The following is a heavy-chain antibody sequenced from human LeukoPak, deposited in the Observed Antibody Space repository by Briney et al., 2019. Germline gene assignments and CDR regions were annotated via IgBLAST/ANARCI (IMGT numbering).Heavy chain of an antibody. CDR1: GFTFSKYD. CDR3: AKEITLTTAYFDY. CDR2: ISDSGDQT. J-gene: IGHJ4*02. V-gene: IGHV3-23*01. D-gene: IGHD4-17*01. Sequence: GGSLRLSCVAPGFTFSKYDMSWVRQAPGEGLEWVSGISDSGDQTYYADSVRARFTTSRDNSKNTLYLQVNSLRAEDTALYYCAKEITLTTAYFDYWGQGTLVTVSS.